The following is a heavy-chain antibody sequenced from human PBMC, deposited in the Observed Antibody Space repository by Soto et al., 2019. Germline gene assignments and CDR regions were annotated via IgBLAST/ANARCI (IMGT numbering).Heavy chain of an antibody. V-gene: IGHV1-18*01. J-gene: IGHJ4*02. CDR2: VTTDKGKT. CDR3: ATRSPEFDY. CDR1: GYTFTNFG. Sequence: QVQLVQSGPEVKKPGASVKVSCKTSGYTFTNFGISWVRQAPGQGLEWMGWVTTDKGKTTYAQKFQGRVTMATDTSNSTAYMELRSLRSDDTAVYYCATRSPEFDYWGQGTLVTVSS.